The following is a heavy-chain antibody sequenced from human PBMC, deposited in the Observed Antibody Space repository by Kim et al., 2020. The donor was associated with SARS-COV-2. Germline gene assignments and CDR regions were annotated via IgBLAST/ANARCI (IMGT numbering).Heavy chain of an antibody. J-gene: IGHJ4*02. CDR3: ARHTDTGLYSGSYNYFDS. Sequence: SETLSLTCTVSGGSISSSSYYWGWIRQPPGKGLEWIGSIYYSGSTYYNPSLKSRVTISVDTSKNQFSLKLSSVTAADTAVYYCARHTDTGLYSGSYNYFDSWGQGTLVTVSS. CDR2: IYYSGST. D-gene: IGHD1-26*01. V-gene: IGHV4-39*01. CDR1: GGSISSSSYY.